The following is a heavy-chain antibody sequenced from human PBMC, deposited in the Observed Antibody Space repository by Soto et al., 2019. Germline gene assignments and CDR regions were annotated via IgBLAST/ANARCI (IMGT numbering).Heavy chain of an antibody. Sequence: GGSLRLSCAGSGFTFSNAWMSWVRQAPGKGLGWVGRVKSKTHGGTTDYAAPVKGRSTISRDDSENTVFLQMNSLKTEDTAVYYCATGGYYPDYWGQGTLVTVS. CDR3: ATGGYYPDY. CDR2: VKSKTHGGTT. J-gene: IGHJ4*02. V-gene: IGHV3-15*01. CDR1: GFTFSNAW. D-gene: IGHD3-10*01.